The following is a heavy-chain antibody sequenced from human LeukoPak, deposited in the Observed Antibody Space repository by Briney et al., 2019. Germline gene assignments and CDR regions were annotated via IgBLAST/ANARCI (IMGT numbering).Heavy chain of an antibody. D-gene: IGHD6-13*01. CDR1: GGTFSSYA. Sequence: SVKVSCKASGGTFSSYAISWVRQAPGQGLEWMGGIIPIFGTANYAQKFQGRVTITTDESTSTAYMELSSLRSEDTAVYYCARDSGRIAAALPCPDVWGKGTTVTVSS. CDR2: IIPIFGTA. J-gene: IGHJ6*04. V-gene: IGHV1-69*05. CDR3: ARDSGRIAAALPCPDV.